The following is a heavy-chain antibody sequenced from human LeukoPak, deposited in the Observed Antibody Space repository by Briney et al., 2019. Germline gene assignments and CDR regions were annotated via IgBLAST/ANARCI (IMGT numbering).Heavy chain of an antibody. CDR2: ISSSGSTI. J-gene: IGHJ4*02. CDR1: GFTFSSYS. Sequence: GGSLRLSCAASGFTFSSYSMNWVRQAPGKGLEWVSYISSSGSTIYYADSVKGRFTISRDNAKNSLYLQMNSLRAEDTAVYYCARDEVVVAATGFDYWGQGTLVTVSS. V-gene: IGHV3-48*04. CDR3: ARDEVVVAATGFDY. D-gene: IGHD2-15*01.